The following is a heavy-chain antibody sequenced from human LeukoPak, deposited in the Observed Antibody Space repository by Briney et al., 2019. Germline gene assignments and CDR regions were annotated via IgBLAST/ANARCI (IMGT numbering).Heavy chain of an antibody. J-gene: IGHJ6*02. CDR3: ASGFGEPPSPYYYYYGMDV. CDR1: GFTFSSYG. V-gene: IGHV3-30*02. D-gene: IGHD3-10*01. Sequence: PGGSMRLSCAASGFTFSSYGMHWVRQAPGKGLEWVAFIRYDGSNKYYADSVKGRFTISRDNAKNSLYLQMNSLRAEDTAVYYCASGFGEPPSPYYYYYGMDVWGQGTTVTVSS. CDR2: IRYDGSNK.